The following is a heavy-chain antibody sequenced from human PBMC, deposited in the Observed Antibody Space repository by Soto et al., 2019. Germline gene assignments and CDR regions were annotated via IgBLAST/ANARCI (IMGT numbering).Heavy chain of an antibody. Sequence: QITLNESGPTVVKPAETLTLTCTFSGFSLTTSGLGVGWIRQSPGKAPEWLALIYWDDDKRYSASLKSRLTNTKDTSKNQVVLTMASVDPADTATYYCAHRILRTVFGLVTTTAIYFDFWGQGTPVVVSS. CDR2: IYWDDDK. V-gene: IGHV2-5*02. J-gene: IGHJ4*02. CDR1: GFSLTTSGLG. CDR3: AHRILRTVFGLVTTTAIYFDF. D-gene: IGHD3-3*01.